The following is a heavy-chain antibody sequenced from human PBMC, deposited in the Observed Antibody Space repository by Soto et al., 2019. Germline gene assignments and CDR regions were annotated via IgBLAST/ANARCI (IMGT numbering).Heavy chain of an antibody. CDR1: GGSISSYY. CDR2: IYYSGST. D-gene: IGHD5-12*01. CDR3: ARQMRGATIPIYYYGMDV. J-gene: IGHJ6*02. V-gene: IGHV4-59*01. Sequence: SETLSLTCTVPGGSISSYYWSWIRQPPGKGLEWIGYIYYSGSTNYNPSLKSRVTISVDTSKNQFSLKLSSVTAADTAVYYCARQMRGATIPIYYYGMDVWGQGTTVTVSS.